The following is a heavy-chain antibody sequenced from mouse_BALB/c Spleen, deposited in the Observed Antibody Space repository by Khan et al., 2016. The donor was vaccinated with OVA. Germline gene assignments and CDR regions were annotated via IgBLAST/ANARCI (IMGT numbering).Heavy chain of an antibody. Sequence: VQLQQSGPELMKPGASVKISCRASGYPFTTYYIHWVKQSHGKTLEWIGYIDPFNGGSTYNQKFNDTATLTVDKSSSTAYMHLSSLTSEDSAVYYCTRHGSTSWFAYWGQGTLVTVSA. D-gene: IGHD1-1*01. V-gene: IGHV1-31*01. CDR3: TRHGSTSWFAY. CDR1: GYPFTTYY. J-gene: IGHJ3*01. CDR2: IDPFNGGS.